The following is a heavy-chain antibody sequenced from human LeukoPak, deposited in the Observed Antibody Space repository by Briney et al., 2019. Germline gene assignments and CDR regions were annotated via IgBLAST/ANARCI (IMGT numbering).Heavy chain of an antibody. J-gene: IGHJ4*02. V-gene: IGHV3-30*04. CDR2: ISYDGSDK. CDR1: GFTFSLYT. Sequence: GGSLRLSCAASGFTFSLYTMHWVRQAPGKGLEWVAVISYDGSDKYYADSVKGRFTISRDNSKNMLFLQMNSLRAEDTAVYYCAKDLIVGALDYWGQGTLVTVSS. CDR3: AKDLIVGALDY. D-gene: IGHD1-26*01.